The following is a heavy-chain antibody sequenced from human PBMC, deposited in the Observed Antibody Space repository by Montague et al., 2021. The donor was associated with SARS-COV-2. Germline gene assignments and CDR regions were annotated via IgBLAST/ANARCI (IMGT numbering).Heavy chain of an antibody. V-gene: IGHV4-34*01. Sequence: SETLSLTCAVYGGSFSDYHWTWICQSPGGGLEWIGQINYGGSTKYNPSLRSRVTISIDTSKNQFSLKLTSVTAADTAVYYCARGTLSVNMALVVPLGGLYYFDSWGQGTLVAVSS. D-gene: IGHD4/OR15-4a*01. J-gene: IGHJ4*02. CDR1: GGSFSDYH. CDR3: ARGTLSVNMALVVPLGGLYYFDS. CDR2: INYGGST.